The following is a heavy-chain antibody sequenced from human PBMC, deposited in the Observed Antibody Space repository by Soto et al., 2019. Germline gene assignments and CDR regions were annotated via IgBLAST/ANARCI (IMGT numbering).Heavy chain of an antibody. CDR3: VSQRTTVPTQACFDY. J-gene: IGHJ4*02. CDR2: VYYRGRS. D-gene: IGHD4-17*01. CDR1: GGPVTNSSYY. V-gene: IGHV4-39*01. Sequence: PSETLSLTCTVSGGPVTNSSYYWGWIRQSPGKGLEWIGSVYYRGRSYSKSSVKSRVTISVDTSKNRFSLSLNSVTASDTAVYFCVSQRTTVPTQACFDYWGPGALVTVS.